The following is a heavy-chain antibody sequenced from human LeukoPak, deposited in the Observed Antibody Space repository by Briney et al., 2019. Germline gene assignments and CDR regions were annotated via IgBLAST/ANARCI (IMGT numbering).Heavy chain of an antibody. J-gene: IGHJ6*02. CDR3: ARDSYGPYPYYYYYGMDV. CDR1: GFTFSSYS. V-gene: IGHV3-21*01. CDR2: ISSSSSYI. Sequence: GGSLRLSCAASGFTFSSYSMNWVRQAPGKGLEWVSSISSSSSYIYYADSVKGRFTISRDNAKNSLYLQMNSLRAEDTAVYYCARDSYGPYPYYYYYGMDVWGQGTTVTVSS. D-gene: IGHD5-18*01.